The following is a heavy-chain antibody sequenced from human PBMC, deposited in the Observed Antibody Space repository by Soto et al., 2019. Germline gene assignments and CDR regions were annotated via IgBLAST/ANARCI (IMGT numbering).Heavy chain of an antibody. CDR3: ARDQSYGSGSYYNYWFDP. CDR2: IYYSGST. D-gene: IGHD3-10*01. CDR1: GGSISSGGYY. Sequence: QVQLQESGPGLVKPSQTLSLTCTVSGGSISSGGYYWIWIRQHPGKGLEWTGYIYYSGSTYYNPSLKSRVTISVDTSKNQFSLKRSSVTAADTAVYSGARDQSYGSGSYYNYWFDPWGQGTLVTVSS. J-gene: IGHJ5*02. V-gene: IGHV4-31*03.